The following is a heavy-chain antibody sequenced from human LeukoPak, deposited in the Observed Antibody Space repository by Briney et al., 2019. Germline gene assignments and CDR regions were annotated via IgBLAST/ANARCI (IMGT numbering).Heavy chain of an antibody. CDR1: GFSLSTSGVG. V-gene: IGHV2-5*02. J-gene: IGHJ5*02. CDR2: IYWDDDK. Sequence: SGPTLVKPTQPLTLTCTFSGFSLSTSGVGVGWIRQPPGKALEWLALIYWDDDKRYSPSLRSRLTITKDTSKNQVVLTMTNMDPVDTATYYCAHSPPSWGDYVWGSYRYIWFDPWGQGTLVTVSS. D-gene: IGHD3-16*02. CDR3: AHSPPSWGDYVWGSYRYIWFDP.